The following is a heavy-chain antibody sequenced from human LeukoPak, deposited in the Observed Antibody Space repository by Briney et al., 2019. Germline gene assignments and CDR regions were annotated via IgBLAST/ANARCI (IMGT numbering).Heavy chain of an antibody. D-gene: IGHD1-26*01. CDR1: GFTFDDYA. V-gene: IGHV3-9*01. CDR2: ISWNSGSI. J-gene: IGHJ4*02. Sequence: PGGSLRLSCAASGFTFDDYAMHWVRHAPGKGLEWVSGISWNSGSIGYADSVKGRFTISRDNAKNSLYLQMNSLRAEDTALYYCAKDLGRLLRGYFDYWGQGTLVTVSS. CDR3: AKDLGRLLRGYFDY.